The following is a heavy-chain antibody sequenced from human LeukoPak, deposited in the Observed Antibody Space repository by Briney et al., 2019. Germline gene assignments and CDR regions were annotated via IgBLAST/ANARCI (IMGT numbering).Heavy chain of an antibody. V-gene: IGHV3-48*01. CDR1: GFTFSSYS. J-gene: IGHJ4*02. CDR3: ARFTYGGNSLYFDY. Sequence: GGSLRLSCAASGFTFSSYSMNWVRQAPGKGLEWVSYISSSSSTIYYADSVKGRFTISRDNAKNSLYLQMNSLRAEDTAVYYCARFTYGGNSLYFDYWGQGTLVTVSS. D-gene: IGHD4-23*01. CDR2: ISSSSSTI.